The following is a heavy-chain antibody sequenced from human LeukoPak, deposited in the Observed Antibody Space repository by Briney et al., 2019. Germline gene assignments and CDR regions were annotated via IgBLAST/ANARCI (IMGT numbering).Heavy chain of an antibody. J-gene: IGHJ5*02. V-gene: IGHV1-8*01. CDR3: ARGGSPDSSWYSDWFDP. CDR2: MNPNSGNT. Sequence: GASVKVSCEASGYTFTSYDINWVRQATGQGLEWMGWMNPNSGNTGYAQKFQGRVTMTRNTSISTAYMELSSLRSEDTAVYYCARGGSPDSSWYSDWFDPWGQGTLVTVSS. CDR1: GYTFTSYD. D-gene: IGHD6-13*01.